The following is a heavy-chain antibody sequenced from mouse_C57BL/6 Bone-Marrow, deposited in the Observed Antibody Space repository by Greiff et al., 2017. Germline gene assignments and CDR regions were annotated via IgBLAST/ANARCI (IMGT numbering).Heavy chain of an antibody. CDR3: YSNYVDWYFDV. CDR1: GFTFSSYA. D-gene: IGHD2-5*01. J-gene: IGHJ1*03. CDR2: ISDGGSYT. Sequence: EVQLVESGGGLVKPGGSLKLSCAASGFTFSSYAMSWVRQTPEKRLEWVATISDGGSYTYYPDNVKGRFTISRDNAKNNLYLQMSHLKSEDTAMYYCYSNYVDWYFDVWGTGTTVTVSS. V-gene: IGHV5-4*01.